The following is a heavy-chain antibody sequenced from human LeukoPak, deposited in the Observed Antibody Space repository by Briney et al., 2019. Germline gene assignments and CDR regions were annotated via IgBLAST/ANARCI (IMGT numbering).Heavy chain of an antibody. Sequence: ASVKVSCKASGYTFTSYGISWVRPAPGQGLEWMGWISAYNGNTNYAQKLQGRVTMTTDTSTSTAYMELRSLRSDDTAVYYCARDLCGGDCSPFDYWGQGTLVTVSS. D-gene: IGHD2-21*02. CDR3: ARDLCGGDCSPFDY. CDR2: ISAYNGNT. V-gene: IGHV1-18*01. J-gene: IGHJ4*02. CDR1: GYTFTSYG.